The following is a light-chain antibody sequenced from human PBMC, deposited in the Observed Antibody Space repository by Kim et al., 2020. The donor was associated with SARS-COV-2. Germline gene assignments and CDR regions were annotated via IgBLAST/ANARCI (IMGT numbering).Light chain of an antibody. CDR1: SSDVGSYNL. J-gene: IGLJ1*01. Sequence: QSITISCTGTSSDVGSYNLVSWCQHHPGKAPKLMIYEGSKRPSGVSNRFSGSKSGNTASLTISGLQAEDEADYYCCSYAGSPSYVFGTGTKVTVL. V-gene: IGLV2-23*01. CDR2: EGS. CDR3: CSYAGSPSYV.